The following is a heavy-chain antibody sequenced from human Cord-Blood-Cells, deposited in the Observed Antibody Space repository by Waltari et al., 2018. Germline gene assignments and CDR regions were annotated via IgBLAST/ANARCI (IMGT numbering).Heavy chain of an antibody. D-gene: IGHD6-13*01. CDR2: INHSGRT. Sequence: QVQLQQWGAGLLKPSETLSLTCAVYGGSFSGYYWSWIRQPPGKGLGWIGEINHSGRTNYNPSLKSRVTISVDTSKNQFSLKLSSVTAADTAVYYCARGLIAAAGRGLSGWFDPWGQGTLVTVSS. J-gene: IGHJ5*02. V-gene: IGHV4-34*01. CDR1: GGSFSGYY. CDR3: ARGLIAAAGRGLSGWFDP.